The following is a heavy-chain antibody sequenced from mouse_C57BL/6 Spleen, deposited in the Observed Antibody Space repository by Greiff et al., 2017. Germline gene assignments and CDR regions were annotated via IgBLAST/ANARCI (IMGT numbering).Heavy chain of an antibody. CDR3: TSSLIYSEDYFDY. CDR2: IDPETGGT. J-gene: IGHJ2*01. V-gene: IGHV1-15*01. Sequence: VQLQQSGAELVRPGASVTLSCKASGYTFTDYEMHWVKQTPVHGLEWIGAIDPETGGTASNQNFKGKAILTADKSSSTAYMELRSLTSEDSAVYYCTSSLIYSEDYFDYWGQGTTLTVSS. CDR1: GYTFTDYE. D-gene: IGHD2-4*01.